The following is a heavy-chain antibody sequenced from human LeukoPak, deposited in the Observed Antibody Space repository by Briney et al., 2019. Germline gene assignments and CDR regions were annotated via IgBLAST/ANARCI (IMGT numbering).Heavy chain of an antibody. Sequence: GASVKVSCKASGYTFTSYYMHWVRQAPGQGLEWMGIINPSGGSTSYAQKFQGRVTMTRDMSTSTVYMELSSLRSEDTAVYYCARDHGAYSSSSVYFDYWGQGTLVTVSS. CDR2: INPSGGST. V-gene: IGHV1-46*01. J-gene: IGHJ4*02. CDR3: ARDHGAYSSSSVYFDY. D-gene: IGHD6-6*01. CDR1: GYTFTSYY.